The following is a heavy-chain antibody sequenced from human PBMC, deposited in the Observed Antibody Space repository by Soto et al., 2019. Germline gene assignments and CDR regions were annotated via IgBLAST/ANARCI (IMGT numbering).Heavy chain of an antibody. Sequence: GGSLRLSCAASGFTFSSYAMHWVRQAPGKGLEWVAVISYDGSNKYYADSVKGRFTISRDNSKNTLYLQMNSLRAEDTAVYYCARDEGGYSYGDYYYGMDVWGQGTTVTVSS. CDR1: GFTFSSYA. V-gene: IGHV3-30-3*01. J-gene: IGHJ6*02. CDR2: ISYDGSNK. CDR3: ARDEGGYSYGDYYYGMDV. D-gene: IGHD5-18*01.